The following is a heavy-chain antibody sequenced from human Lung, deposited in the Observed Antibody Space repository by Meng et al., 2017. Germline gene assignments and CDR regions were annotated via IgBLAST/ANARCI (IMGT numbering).Heavy chain of an antibody. Sequence: EGQLVESGGGLVPPGGSMGLSCAASGFTFTDHWMHWVRQGPGKGLVWVSRINRDGTKPTYADSVKGRFTISRDNAKNTLYLQMNNLRAEDTAFYYCTNDRLNHWGQGALVTVSS. D-gene: IGHD1-1*01. CDR3: TNDRLNH. CDR2: INRDGTKP. J-gene: IGHJ1*01. V-gene: IGHV3-74*01. CDR1: GFTFTDHW.